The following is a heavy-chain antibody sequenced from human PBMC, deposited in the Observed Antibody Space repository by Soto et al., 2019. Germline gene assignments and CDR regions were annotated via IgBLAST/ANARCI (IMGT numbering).Heavy chain of an antibody. J-gene: IGHJ6*02. CDR2: IKQDGSEK. CDR1: GFTFSSYW. D-gene: IGHD3-3*01. Sequence: GGSLRLSCAASGFTFSSYWMSWVRQAPGKGLEWVANIKQDGSEKYYVDSVKGRFTISRDNSKNSLYLQMNSLRAEDTAVYYCARANRAGPPVYDLWSGPTQYGMYVWGPGTTVTVSS. V-gene: IGHV3-7*04. CDR3: ARANRAGPPVYDLWSGPTQYGMYV.